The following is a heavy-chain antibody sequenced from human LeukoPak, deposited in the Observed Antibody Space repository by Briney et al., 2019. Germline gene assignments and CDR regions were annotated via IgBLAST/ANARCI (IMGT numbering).Heavy chain of an antibody. Sequence: ASVKVSCKASGYTFTNYYMHWVRQPPGQGLEWMGIISPSGDSTIYAQKFQGRVTMTRDTSTRTVFVELSSLRSEDTAVYYCARGRFHYDTSGYSGFDYWGQGTLVTVSS. D-gene: IGHD3-22*01. J-gene: IGHJ4*02. CDR3: ARGRFHYDTSGYSGFDY. V-gene: IGHV1-46*01. CDR2: ISPSGDST. CDR1: GYTFTNYY.